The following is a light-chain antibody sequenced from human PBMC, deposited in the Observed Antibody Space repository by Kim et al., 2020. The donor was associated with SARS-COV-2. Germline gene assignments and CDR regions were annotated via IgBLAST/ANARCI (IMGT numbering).Light chain of an antibody. CDR2: GAS. CDR3: QQYSSSPRT. V-gene: IGKV3-20*01. CDR1: QSVSNNY. Sequence: EIVLTQSPGTLSLSPGERATLSCRASQSVSNNYLAWYQQKAGQAPRLLIYGASSRATGIPDRFSGSGSGTDFTLTISRLEPEDFAVYYCQQYSSSPRTFGQGTKVDIK. J-gene: IGKJ1*01.